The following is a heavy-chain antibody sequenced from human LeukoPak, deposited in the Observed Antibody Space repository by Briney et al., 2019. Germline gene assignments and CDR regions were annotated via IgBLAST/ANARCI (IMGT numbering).Heavy chain of an antibody. D-gene: IGHD3-22*01. CDR3: ATDYCDSSGYPLWYFDL. V-gene: IGHV4-59*01. CDR2: IYYSGST. Sequence: SETLSLTCTVSGGSISSYYWSWIRQPPGKGLEWIGYIYYSGSTNYNPSLKSRVTISVDTSKNQFSLKLSSVTAADTAVYYCATDYCDSSGYPLWYFDLWGRGTLVTVSS. J-gene: IGHJ2*01. CDR1: GGSISSYY.